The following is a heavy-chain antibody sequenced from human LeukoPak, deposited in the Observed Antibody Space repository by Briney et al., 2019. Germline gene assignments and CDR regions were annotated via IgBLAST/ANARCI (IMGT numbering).Heavy chain of an antibody. Sequence: ASVKVSCKASGYTFTGYYMHWVRQAPGQGLEWMGWINPNSGGTNYAQKFQGRVTMTRDTSISTAYMELSRLRSDNTAVYYCARGPSVWLQTEFDPWGQGTLVTVSS. J-gene: IGHJ5*02. CDR1: GYTFTGYY. D-gene: IGHD5-18*01. CDR2: INPNSGGT. V-gene: IGHV1-2*02. CDR3: ARGPSVWLQTEFDP.